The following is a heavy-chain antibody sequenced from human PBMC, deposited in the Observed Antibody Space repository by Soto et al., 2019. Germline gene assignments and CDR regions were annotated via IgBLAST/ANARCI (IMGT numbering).Heavy chain of an antibody. D-gene: IGHD2-21*02. CDR3: IQSRCGGDCLQSYASYYYYGMDV. V-gene: IGHV1-46*01. Sequence: ASVKVSCKASGYTFTNNYIHWVRQAPGEGLEWMGIIKPNGETTYAQMSQGRVTMTRDTSTSTVYMELTNMDPVDTATYYCIQSRCGGDCLQSYASYYYYGMDVWGQGTTVTVSS. J-gene: IGHJ6*02. CDR1: GYTFTNNY. CDR2: IKPNGET.